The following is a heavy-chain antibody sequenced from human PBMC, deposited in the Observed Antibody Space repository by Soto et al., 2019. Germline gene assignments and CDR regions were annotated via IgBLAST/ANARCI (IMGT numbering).Heavy chain of an antibody. V-gene: IGHV4-34*01. CDR2: INHSGST. CDR3: ARAIYGGGAFDI. J-gene: IGHJ3*02. Sequence: LSLTCAVYGGSFSGYYWSWIRQPPGKGLEWIGEINHSGSTNYNPSLKSRVTISVDTSKNQFSLKLSSVTAADTAVYYCARAIYGGGAFDIWGQGTMVTVSS. D-gene: IGHD4-17*01. CDR1: GGSFSGYY.